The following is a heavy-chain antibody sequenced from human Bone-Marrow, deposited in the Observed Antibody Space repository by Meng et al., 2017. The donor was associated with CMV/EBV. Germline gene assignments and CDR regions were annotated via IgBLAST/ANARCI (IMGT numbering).Heavy chain of an antibody. CDR3: ARLPVGVVPISS. CDR1: GFIFNNYW. CDR2: INSVGSDA. J-gene: IGHJ4*02. D-gene: IGHD5-12*01. Sequence: GGSLRLSCAASGFIFNNYWMHWVRQVPGRGLEWVAHINSVGSDATYADSVRGRFTVSRDNARDTVYLQMNSLRVEDSAVYHCARLPVGVVPISSWGQGTRVTVSS. V-gene: IGHV3-74*03.